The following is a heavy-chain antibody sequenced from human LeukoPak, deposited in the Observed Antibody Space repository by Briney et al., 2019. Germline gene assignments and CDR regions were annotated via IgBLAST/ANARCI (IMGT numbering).Heavy chain of an antibody. Sequence: GGSLRLSCAASGFTFSSYGMHWVRQAPGKGLEWVAVIWYDGSNKYYADSVKGRFTISRDNSKNTLYLQMSSLRAEDTAVYYCARDRVSGGSGYWFDPWGQGTLVTVSS. CDR1: GFTFSSYG. D-gene: IGHD2-15*01. V-gene: IGHV3-33*01. CDR3: ARDRVSGGSGYWFDP. J-gene: IGHJ5*02. CDR2: IWYDGSNK.